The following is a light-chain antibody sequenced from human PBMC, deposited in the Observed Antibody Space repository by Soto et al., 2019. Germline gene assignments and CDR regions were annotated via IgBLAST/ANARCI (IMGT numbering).Light chain of an antibody. CDR2: GAS. V-gene: IGKV3-15*01. CDR1: ETVRTN. J-gene: IGKJ2*01. CDR3: QQYYNWPPYT. Sequence: IVMTQSPATLSVSPGERVTLSCRASETVRTNLAWFQQKPGQTPRLLIFGASTRATGIPTRFTGSASETEFTLTIGSLQSEDLAVYYCQQYYNWPPYTFGQGTKLEIK.